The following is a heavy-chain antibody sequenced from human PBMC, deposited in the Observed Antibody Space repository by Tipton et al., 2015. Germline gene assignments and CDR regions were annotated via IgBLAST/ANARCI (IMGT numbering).Heavy chain of an antibody. Sequence: TLSLTCTVSGGSISNHFWSWIRQPPGQGLEWIGYIYSSGSTTYNPSLRSRVTISVDTSKNQLSLRLSSVTAADTAMYYCARDLLGYDYVWGSFRYSGMDVWGQGTTVTVSS. J-gene: IGHJ6*02. CDR1: GGSISNHF. CDR3: ARDLLGYDYVWGSFRYSGMDV. V-gene: IGHV4-59*11. D-gene: IGHD3-16*02. CDR2: IYSSGST.